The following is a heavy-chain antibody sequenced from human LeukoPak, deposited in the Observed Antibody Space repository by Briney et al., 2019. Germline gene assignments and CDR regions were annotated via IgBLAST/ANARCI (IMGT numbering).Heavy chain of an antibody. Sequence: GGSLRLSCAASGFTFSSYWMHWVRQAPGKGLVRVSRINSDGSSTSYADSVKGRFTISRDNAKNTLYLQMNSLRAEDTAVYYCAREGCSSTSCYANWFDPWGQGTLVTVSS. CDR3: AREGCSSTSCYANWFDP. CDR2: INSDGSST. V-gene: IGHV3-74*01. J-gene: IGHJ5*02. CDR1: GFTFSSYW. D-gene: IGHD2-2*01.